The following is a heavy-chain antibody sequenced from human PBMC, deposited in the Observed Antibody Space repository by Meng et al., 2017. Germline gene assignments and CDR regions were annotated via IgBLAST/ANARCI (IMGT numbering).Heavy chain of an antibody. Sequence: GESLKISCAASGFTFSSYSMNWVRQAPGKGLEWVSSISSSSSYIYYADSVKGRFTISRDNAKNSLYLQMNSLRAEDPAVYYCASVDPHVFLWFGELYAYFDYWGQGTLVTVSS. V-gene: IGHV3-21*01. J-gene: IGHJ4*02. CDR2: ISSSSSYI. CDR1: GFTFSSYS. CDR3: ASVDPHVFLWFGELYAYFDY. D-gene: IGHD3-10*01.